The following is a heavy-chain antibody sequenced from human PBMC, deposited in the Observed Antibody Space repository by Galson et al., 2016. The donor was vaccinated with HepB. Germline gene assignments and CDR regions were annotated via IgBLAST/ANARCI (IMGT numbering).Heavy chain of an antibody. J-gene: IGHJ4*02. D-gene: IGHD3-22*01. CDR1: GGTFSSYA. V-gene: IGHV1-69*13. CDR3: TRKYYYDRRGYSFDY. CDR2: IIPMFGTA. Sequence: SVKVSCKASGGTFSSYAISWVRQAPGQGLEWMGGIIPMFGTANNAQTFQGRVTITAAESTSTAYMELSSLRSDDTAVYYCTRKYYYDRRGYSFDYWGQGTLVIVSS.